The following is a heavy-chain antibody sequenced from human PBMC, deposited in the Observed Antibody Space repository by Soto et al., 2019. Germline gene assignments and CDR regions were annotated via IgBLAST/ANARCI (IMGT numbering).Heavy chain of an antibody. CDR3: ANAGGSLWFPGFDY. Sequence: EVQLLESGGGLVQPVGYLRLSCAASGFTFSSYAMSWVRQAPGKGLEWVSAISGSGGSTYYADSVKGRFTISRDNSKNTLYLQMNSLRAEDTAVYYCANAGGSLWFPGFDYWGQGTQVTVSS. J-gene: IGHJ4*02. D-gene: IGHD3-10*01. V-gene: IGHV3-23*01. CDR2: ISGSGGST. CDR1: GFTFSSYA.